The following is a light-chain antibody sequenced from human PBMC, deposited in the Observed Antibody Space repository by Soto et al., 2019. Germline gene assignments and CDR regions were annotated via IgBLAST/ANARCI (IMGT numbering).Light chain of an antibody. V-gene: IGKV3-15*01. J-gene: IGKJ5*01. CDR1: QSVSSD. CDR2: GAS. CDR3: QQYNNWPIT. Sequence: EVVMTQSPATLSVSPGERATLSCRASQSVSSDLAWYHQKPGQVPRLLIYGASTRATGIPGRFSGSGSGIEFTLTISSLQSEDFAVYFCQQYNNWPITFGQGTRLEIK.